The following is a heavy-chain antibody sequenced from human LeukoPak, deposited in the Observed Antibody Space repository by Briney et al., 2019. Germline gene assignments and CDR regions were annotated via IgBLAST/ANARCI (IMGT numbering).Heavy chain of an antibody. J-gene: IGHJ3*02. Sequence: PSETLSLTCNVSGASMSSGGYYWTWIRQHPGKGLEWIGFTYYSGTAYYNPSLESRVVISVDMSKNQFSLKVNSVTAADTAVYYCAMDRGYYGWGSWIDIWGQGTMVTVSS. CDR3: AMDRGYYGWGSWIDI. CDR2: TYYSGTA. CDR1: GASMSSGGYY. V-gene: IGHV4-31*03. D-gene: IGHD3-10*01.